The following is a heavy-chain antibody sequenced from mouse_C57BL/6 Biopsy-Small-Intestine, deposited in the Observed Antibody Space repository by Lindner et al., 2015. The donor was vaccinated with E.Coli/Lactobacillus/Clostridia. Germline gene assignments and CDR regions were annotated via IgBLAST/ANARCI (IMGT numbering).Heavy chain of an antibody. V-gene: IGHV1-74*01. CDR2: IIPILAI. CDR3: AGVTADYYYGMDV. CDR1: GGTFSNYA. Sequence: PVKVSCKTSGGTFSNYAISWVRQAPGQGLEWMGRIIPILAIINYAQKFQGRVTITADKSTSTAYMELSSLRSEDTAIYYCAGVTADYYYGMDVWGQGTTVTVSS. J-gene: IGHJ1*01. D-gene: IGHD1-1*01.